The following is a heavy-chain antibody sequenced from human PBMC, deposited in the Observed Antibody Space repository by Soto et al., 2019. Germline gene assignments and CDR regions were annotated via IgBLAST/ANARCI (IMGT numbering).Heavy chain of an antibody. D-gene: IGHD2-15*01. V-gene: IGHV3-30*18. CDR1: EVTFSGFG. CDR3: FKDPGVCSGDSFYFFAY. Sequence: SQRLPYSAAEVTFSGFGRHRVRQTKGKGLEWVAVISYDGSNKYYADSVKGRFTISRDNSKNTLYLQMNSLRAEDTAVYFCFKDPGVCSGDSFYFFAYRRQGTLVIVSS. J-gene: IGHJ4*02. CDR2: ISYDGSNK.